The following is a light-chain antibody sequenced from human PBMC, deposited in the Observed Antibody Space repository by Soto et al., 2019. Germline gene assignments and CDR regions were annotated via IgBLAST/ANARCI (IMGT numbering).Light chain of an antibody. V-gene: IGKV3-15*01. CDR2: GAS. Sequence: DIVSTQSPGTLSLSPGERASLSCRASQSISGSDLAWYQQRRGQAPRLIIYGASTRETGIPARFIGSGAGPDCTRTISSLQSEDVAVDDCQQYNNWPLTFGGGTKVDIK. J-gene: IGKJ4*01. CDR1: QSISGSD. CDR3: QQYNNWPLT.